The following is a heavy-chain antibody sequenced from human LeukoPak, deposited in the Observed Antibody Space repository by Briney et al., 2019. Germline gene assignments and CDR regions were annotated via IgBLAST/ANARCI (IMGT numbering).Heavy chain of an antibody. Sequence: SETLSLTCAVYGGSFSGYYWSWIRQPPGKGLEWIGEINHSGSTNYNPSLKSRVTISVDTSKNQFSLKLSSVTAADTAVYYCARVLPYDSSGIDYWGQGTLVTVSS. V-gene: IGHV4-34*01. CDR2: INHSGST. D-gene: IGHD3-22*01. J-gene: IGHJ4*02. CDR1: GGSFSGYY. CDR3: ARVLPYDSSGIDY.